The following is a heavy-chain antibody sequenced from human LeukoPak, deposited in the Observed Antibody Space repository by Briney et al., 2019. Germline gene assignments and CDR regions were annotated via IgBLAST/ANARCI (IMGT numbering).Heavy chain of an antibody. D-gene: IGHD4-17*01. CDR2: IWYDGSNK. V-gene: IGHV3-33*01. CDR3: ARGYDYGDYGVVE. J-gene: IGHJ4*02. Sequence: PGGSLRLSCAASGFTFSNYGTHWVRQAPGKGLEWVAVIWYDGSNKYYSDSVRGRFTISRDNSKNTLYLQMNSLRAEDTAVYFCARGYDYGDYGVVEWGQGTLVTVSS. CDR1: GFTFSNYG.